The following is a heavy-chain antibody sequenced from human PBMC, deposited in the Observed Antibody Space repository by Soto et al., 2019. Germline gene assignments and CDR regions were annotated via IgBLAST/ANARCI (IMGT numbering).Heavy chain of an antibody. CDR1: GFTFSTYV. Sequence: GSLRLSCAASGFTFSTYVMKWVRQAPGKGVEWASAITATGSATYYADSVKGRFTISRDNSKNTLYLQMNSLTAEDTAVYYCARVADYDFWSGYYSHYYYYGMDVWGQGTTVTVSS. CDR3: ARVADYDFWSGYYSHYYYYGMDV. CDR2: ITATGSAT. D-gene: IGHD3-3*01. J-gene: IGHJ6*02. V-gene: IGHV3-23*01.